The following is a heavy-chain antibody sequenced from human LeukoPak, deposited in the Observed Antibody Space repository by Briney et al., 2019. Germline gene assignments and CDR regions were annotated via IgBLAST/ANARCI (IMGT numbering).Heavy chain of an antibody. CDR1: GFTFSSYS. J-gene: IGHJ4*02. CDR3: ARAPCSGGSCYQN. D-gene: IGHD2-15*01. CDR2: IKQDGSEK. Sequence: GGSLGLSCAASGFTFSSYSMSWVRQAPGKGLEWVANIKQDGSEKYYVDSVKGRFTISRDNAKNSLYLQMNSLRAEDTAVYYCARAPCSGGSCYQNWGQGTLVTVSS. V-gene: IGHV3-7*03.